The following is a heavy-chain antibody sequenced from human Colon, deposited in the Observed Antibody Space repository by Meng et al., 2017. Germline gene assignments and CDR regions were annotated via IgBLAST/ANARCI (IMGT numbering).Heavy chain of an antibody. CDR1: GGSISSYY. J-gene: IGHJ4*02. CDR3: ARQVAATFSGLAFDS. CDR2: ISYSGST. Sequence: QVQLQESGPGLVKPSETLSLTCTVSGGSISSYYWSWIRQPPGKGLEWIGYISYSGSTNYNPSLKSRVTISVDTSKNRFSLRLSSVTAADTAVYYCARQVAATFSGLAFDSWGQGTLVTVSS. V-gene: IGHV4-59*01. D-gene: IGHD2-15*01.